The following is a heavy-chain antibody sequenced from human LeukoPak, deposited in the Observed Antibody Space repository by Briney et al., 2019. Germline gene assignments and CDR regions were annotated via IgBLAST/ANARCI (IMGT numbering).Heavy chain of an antibody. V-gene: IGHV3-23*01. CDR3: ANEDYGGNNGARGFDY. CDR1: GFTFSSYA. CDR2: MRGSGDST. J-gene: IGHJ4*02. Sequence: PVGSLRLSCAASGFTFSSYAMSWVRQAPGKGLEWVSTMRGSGDSTCNADSVKGRFTISRDNSRNTPYMQMNSLRADDTAVYYGANEDYGGNNGARGFDYWDQGTLVTVSS. D-gene: IGHD4-23*01.